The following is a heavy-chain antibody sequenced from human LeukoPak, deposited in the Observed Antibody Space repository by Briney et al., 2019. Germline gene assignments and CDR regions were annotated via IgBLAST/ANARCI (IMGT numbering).Heavy chain of an antibody. J-gene: IGHJ1*01. CDR3: ARVPLHDDSGHYYPH. Sequence: GASVKVSCKTSGYTFTSYGMHWVRQAPGQSLEWMGWINGGNGNTKYSEKFQGRVTIIRDTSASTAYMELSSLRSEDTAVYYCARVPLHDDSGHYYPHWDQGTLVTVSS. CDR2: INGGNGNT. CDR1: GYTFTSYG. V-gene: IGHV1-3*01. D-gene: IGHD3-22*01.